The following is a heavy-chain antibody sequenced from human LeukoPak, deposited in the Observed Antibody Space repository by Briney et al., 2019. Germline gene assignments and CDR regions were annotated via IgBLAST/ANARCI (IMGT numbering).Heavy chain of an antibody. CDR2: ISRDGGST. D-gene: IGHD3-3*01. CDR3: AKDEIRGRYDFWSGYYLGGAFDI. CDR1: GFTFDDYT. J-gene: IGHJ3*02. Sequence: PGGSLRLSCAASGFTFDDYTMHWVRQAPGKGLEWVSLISRDGGSTYYADSVKGRFTISRDNSKNSLYLQVNSLRTEDTALYYCAKDEIRGRYDFWSGYYLGGAFDIWGQGTMVTVSS. V-gene: IGHV3-43*01.